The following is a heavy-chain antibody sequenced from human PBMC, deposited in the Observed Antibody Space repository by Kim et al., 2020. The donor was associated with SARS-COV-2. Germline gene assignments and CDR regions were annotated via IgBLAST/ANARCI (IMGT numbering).Heavy chain of an antibody. CDR1: GLTLSSSS. J-gene: IGHJ3*02. V-gene: IGHV3-48*02. CDR2: ISSTSSTI. CDR3: ARARGSATAGTQAFDI. D-gene: IGHD6-13*01. Sequence: GGSLRLSCAASGLTLSSSSMNWVRQAPGKGLDWVSHISSTSSTIYYADSVKGRFTISRDNAKNSLYLHMNILRDEDTAVYYCARARGSATAGTQAFDIWGQGTMVTVS.